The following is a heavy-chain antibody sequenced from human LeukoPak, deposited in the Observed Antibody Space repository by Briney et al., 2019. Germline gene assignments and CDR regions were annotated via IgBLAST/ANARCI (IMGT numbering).Heavy chain of an antibody. Sequence: GGSLRLSCAASGFTFRNYYMIWIRQATGKGLEWLSYISSNGNTIYYADSVKGRFTISRDNSKNTLYLQMNSLRAEDTAVYYCGYSSSWYEDWFDPWGQGTLVTVSS. D-gene: IGHD6-13*01. J-gene: IGHJ5*02. CDR3: GYSSSWYEDWFDP. V-gene: IGHV3-11*01. CDR2: ISSNGNTI. CDR1: GFTFRNYY.